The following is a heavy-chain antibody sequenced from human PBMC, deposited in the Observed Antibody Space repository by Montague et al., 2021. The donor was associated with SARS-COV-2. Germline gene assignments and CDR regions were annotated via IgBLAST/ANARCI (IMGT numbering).Heavy chain of an antibody. CDR2: N. V-gene: IGHV6-1*01. D-gene: IGHD3-3*01. CDR3: ARGLPAGPDFGMDV. J-gene: IGHJ6*02. Sequence: NNYGVSVESRITVNADTSKNQVFLQLNSVTPEDTAVYFCARGLPAGPDFGMDVWGQGTTVTVSS.